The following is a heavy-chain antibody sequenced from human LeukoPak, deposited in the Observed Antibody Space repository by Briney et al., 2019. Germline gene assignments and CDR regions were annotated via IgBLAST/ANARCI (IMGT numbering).Heavy chain of an antibody. D-gene: IGHD4-17*01. J-gene: IGHJ6*04. V-gene: IGHV3-13*05. Sequence: RGSLRLSCAASGFTFSSYDMHWVRQATGKGLEWVSAIGTAGDPYYPGSVKGRFTISRENAKNSLYLQMNSLRAGDTAVYYCARGGLNYGDYKYYYYYGMDVWGKGTTVTVSS. CDR3: ARGGLNYGDYKYYYYYGMDV. CDR2: IGTAGDP. CDR1: GFTFSSYD.